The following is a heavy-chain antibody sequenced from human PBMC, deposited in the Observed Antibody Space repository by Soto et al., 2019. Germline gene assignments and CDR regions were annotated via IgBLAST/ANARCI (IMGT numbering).Heavy chain of an antibody. Sequence: GGSLRLSCAASGFTFSSYAMSWVRQAPGKGLEWVSAISGSGGSTYYADSVKGRFTISRDNSKNTLYLQMNSLRAEDTAVYYCASSSSSSSYYYGMDVWGQGTTVTVSS. CDR3: ASSSSSSSYYYGMDV. V-gene: IGHV3-23*01. CDR2: ISGSGGST. J-gene: IGHJ6*02. D-gene: IGHD6-6*01. CDR1: GFTFSSYA.